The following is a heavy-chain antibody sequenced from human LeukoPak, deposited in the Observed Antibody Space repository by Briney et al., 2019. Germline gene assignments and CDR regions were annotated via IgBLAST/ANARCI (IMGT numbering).Heavy chain of an antibody. J-gene: IGHJ3*01. D-gene: IGHD3-16*01. V-gene: IGHV3-48*03. CDR3: ASQTTYAWGSLD. CDR1: GFTFSSYE. Sequence: QPGGSLRLSCAASGFTFSSYETNWVRQAPGKGLEWVSYISSSGSTIYYADSVKGRFTISRDNAKNTLYLQMNSLRAEDTAVYYCASQTTYAWGSLDWGQGTMVTVSS. CDR2: ISSSGSTI.